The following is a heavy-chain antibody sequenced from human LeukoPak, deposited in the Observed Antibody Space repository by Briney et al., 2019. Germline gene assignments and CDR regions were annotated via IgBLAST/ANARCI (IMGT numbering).Heavy chain of an antibody. CDR2: IYYSGST. CDR1: GVSVSSGSYY. V-gene: IGHV4-39*01. CDR3: ARSLPDQLEGTDV. D-gene: IGHD2-2*01. Sequence: SETLSLTCTVSGVSVSSGSYYWSWIRQPPGKGLEWIGTIYYSGSTYYNPSLKSRVTISVDTSKNQFSLKLSSVTAADTAVYYCARSLPDQLEGTDVWGQGTTVTVSS. J-gene: IGHJ6*02.